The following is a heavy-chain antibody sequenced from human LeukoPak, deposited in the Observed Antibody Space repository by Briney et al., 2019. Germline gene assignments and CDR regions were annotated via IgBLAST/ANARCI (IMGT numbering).Heavy chain of an antibody. D-gene: IGHD4-17*01. CDR3: AREINGDYGALDY. CDR2: IWYDGSNK. CDR1: GFTFSSYG. J-gene: IGHJ4*02. Sequence: GGSPRLSCAASGFTFSSYGMHWVRQAPGKGLEWVAVIWYDGSNKYYADSVKGRFTISRDNSKNTLYLQMNSLRAEDTAAYYCAREINGDYGALDYWGQGTLVTVSS. V-gene: IGHV3-33*01.